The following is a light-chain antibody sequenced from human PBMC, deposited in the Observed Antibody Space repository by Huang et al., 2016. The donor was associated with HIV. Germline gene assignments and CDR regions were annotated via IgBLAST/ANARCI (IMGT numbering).Light chain of an antibody. CDR1: QDISNY. J-gene: IGKJ5*01. CDR2: AAS. CDR3: QQYDSYPLT. V-gene: IGKV1-16*01. Sequence: DIQMTQSPSSLSASVGDRVTITCRASQDISNYLVWFQQKPGKAPNFLIYAASSLQSGVPSRFSGSGSGTDFTLTINSLQPEDFATYFCQQYDSYPLTFGQGTRLDIK.